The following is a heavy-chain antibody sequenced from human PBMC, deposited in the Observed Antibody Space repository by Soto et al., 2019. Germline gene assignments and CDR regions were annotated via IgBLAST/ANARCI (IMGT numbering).Heavy chain of an antibody. CDR2: IYYSGST. CDR3: ARRVVGATTLHDAFDI. D-gene: IGHD1-26*01. V-gene: IGHV4-59*08. CDR1: GGSISSYY. Sequence: SETLSLTCTVSGGSISSYYWSWIRQPPGKGLERIGYIYYSGSTNYNPSLKSRVTISVDTSKNQFPLKLSSVTAADTAVYYGARRVVGATTLHDAFDIWGQGTMVTVSS. J-gene: IGHJ3*02.